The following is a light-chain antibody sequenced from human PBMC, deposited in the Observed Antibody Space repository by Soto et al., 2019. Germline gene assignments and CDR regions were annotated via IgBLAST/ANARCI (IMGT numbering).Light chain of an antibody. CDR1: QSVSSN. Sequence: EIVMTQSPATLSASPGERATLSCRASQSVSSNLAWYQQKPGQTPKLLIYVASTRATGIPARFSGSGSGTEFTLTISSLQSEVFAVYYCQQYNVWPLTFGGGTKVEFK. J-gene: IGKJ4*01. CDR2: VAS. CDR3: QQYNVWPLT. V-gene: IGKV3-15*01.